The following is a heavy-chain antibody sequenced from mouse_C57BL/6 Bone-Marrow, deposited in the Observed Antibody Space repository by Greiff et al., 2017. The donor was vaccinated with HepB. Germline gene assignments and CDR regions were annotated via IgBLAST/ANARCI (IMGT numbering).Heavy chain of an antibody. V-gene: IGHV1-76*01. CDR1: GYTFTDYY. CDR3: ARLATTVVARDY. Sequence: VKLMESGAELVRPGASVKLSCKASGYTFTDYYINWVKQRPGQGLEWIARIYPGSGNTYYNEKFKGKATLTAEKSSSTAYMQLSSLTSEDSAVYFCARLATTVVARDYWGQGTTLTVSS. D-gene: IGHD1-1*01. CDR2: IYPGSGNT. J-gene: IGHJ2*01.